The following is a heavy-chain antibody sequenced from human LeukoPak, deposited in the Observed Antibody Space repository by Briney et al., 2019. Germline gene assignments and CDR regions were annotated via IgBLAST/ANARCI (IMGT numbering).Heavy chain of an antibody. CDR3: ARRGYSVNWFDP. Sequence: PSQTLSLTCAVSGGSISSGGYSWSWIRQPPGKGLEWIGYIYHSGSTYYNPSLKSRVTIPLDRSQNQFSLKLTSVTAADTAVYYCARRGYSVNWFDPWGQGTLVTVSS. V-gene: IGHV4-30-2*01. J-gene: IGHJ5*02. CDR2: IYHSGST. D-gene: IGHD5-12*01. CDR1: GGSISSGGYS.